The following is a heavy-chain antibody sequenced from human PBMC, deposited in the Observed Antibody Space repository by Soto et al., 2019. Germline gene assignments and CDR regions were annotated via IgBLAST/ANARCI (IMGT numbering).Heavy chain of an antibody. V-gene: IGHV4-30-2*01. CDR2: IYYGGST. D-gene: IGHD3-22*01. Sequence: PSETLSLTCAVSGGSISSGDYSWNWIRQPPGKGLEWIGYIYYGGSTYYNPSLQSRVTMSVDRSRNQFSLKLNSVTAADTAVYYFARFRREYDNSGPVDYWGQGTLVTVSS. CDR3: ARFRREYDNSGPVDY. J-gene: IGHJ4*02. CDR1: GGSISSGDYS.